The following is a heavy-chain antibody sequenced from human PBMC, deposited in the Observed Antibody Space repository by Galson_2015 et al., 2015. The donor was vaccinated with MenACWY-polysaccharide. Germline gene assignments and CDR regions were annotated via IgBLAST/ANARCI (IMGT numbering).Heavy chain of an antibody. CDR1: GYTFTSYD. Sequence: SVKVSCKASGYTFTSYDINWVRQTTGHGLEWMGWMNPNSGNTGYAQKFQGRVTMTRNTSISIAYMDLSSLRSEDTAVYYCARGGKYYYDSSGYLNWFVPWGQGTLVTVSS. V-gene: IGHV1-8*01. CDR2: MNPNSGNT. J-gene: IGHJ5*02. CDR3: ARGGKYYYDSSGYLNWFVP. D-gene: IGHD3-22*01.